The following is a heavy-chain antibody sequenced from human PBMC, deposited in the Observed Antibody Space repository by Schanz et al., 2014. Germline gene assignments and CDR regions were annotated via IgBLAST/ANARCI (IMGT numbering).Heavy chain of an antibody. CDR2: IIPILDKT. CDR3: ANVDRTRYYAMDV. D-gene: IGHD3-9*01. CDR1: GGTFSSST. J-gene: IGHJ6*02. V-gene: IGHV1-69*02. Sequence: QVQLAQSGAEGKKPGSSVKVSCKASGGTFSSSTLTWVRQAPGQGLEWMGRIIPILDKTNDAQKFQGRVTMTADKSTSTVYMEVSCLRSEDTAVYYCANVDRTRYYAMDVWGQGTTVTVSS.